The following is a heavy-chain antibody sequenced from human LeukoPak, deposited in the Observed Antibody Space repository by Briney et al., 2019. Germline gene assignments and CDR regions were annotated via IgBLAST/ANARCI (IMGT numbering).Heavy chain of an antibody. CDR3: ARDWTGTYYFDY. V-gene: IGHV3-33*01. CDR1: RFTFSSYG. D-gene: IGHD3/OR15-3a*01. CDR2: IWYDGSNK. J-gene: IGHJ4*02. Sequence: GRSLRLSCAASRFTFSSYGMHWVRQAPGKGLEWVAVIWYDGSNKYYADSVKGRFTISRDNSKNTLYLQMNSLRAEDTAVYYCARDWTGTYYFDYWGQGTLVTVSS.